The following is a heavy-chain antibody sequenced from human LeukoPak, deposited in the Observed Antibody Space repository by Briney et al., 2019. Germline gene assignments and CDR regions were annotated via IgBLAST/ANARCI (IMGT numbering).Heavy chain of an antibody. CDR3: ARVQYQLLFPYYYYYMDV. CDR2: IKQDGSEK. D-gene: IGHD2-2*01. Sequence: GGSLRLSCAASGFTFSTYWMSWVRQAPGKGLEWVANIKQDGSEKYYVDSVKGRFTISRDNAKDSLYLQMNSLRAEDTAVYYCARVQYQLLFPYYYYYMDVWGKGTTVTVSS. V-gene: IGHV3-7*01. J-gene: IGHJ6*03. CDR1: GFTFSTYW.